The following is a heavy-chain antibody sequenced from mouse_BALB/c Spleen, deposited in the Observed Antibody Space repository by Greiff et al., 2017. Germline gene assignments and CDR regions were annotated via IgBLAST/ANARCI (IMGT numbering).Heavy chain of an antibody. J-gene: IGHJ3*01. CDR2: ISSGGSYT. Sequence: EVQVVESGGGLVKPGGSLKLSCAASGFTFSSYTMSWVRQTPEKRLEWVATISSGGSYTYYPDSVKGRFTISRDNAKNTLYLQMSSLKSEDTAMYYCTRGKEGFAYWGQGTLVTVSA. V-gene: IGHV5-6-4*01. CDR1: GFTFSSYT. CDR3: TRGKEGFAY.